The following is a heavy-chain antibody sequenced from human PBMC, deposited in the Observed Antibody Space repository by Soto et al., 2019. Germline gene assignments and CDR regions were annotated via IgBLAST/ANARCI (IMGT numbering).Heavy chain of an antibody. V-gene: IGHV4-4*02. D-gene: IGHD2-15*01. J-gene: IGHJ4*02. Sequence: PSETLSLTCRVSGDSISSTFWWTWVRQPPGKGLEWIGEVYHSGSTRYNPSLKGRVTISVDKPNNQFSLKLTSMTGADTAVYYCARTQSCDGVNCYSTPFDYWGRGTLVTVSS. CDR3: ARTQSCDGVNCYSTPFDY. CDR2: VYHSGST. CDR1: GDSISSTFW.